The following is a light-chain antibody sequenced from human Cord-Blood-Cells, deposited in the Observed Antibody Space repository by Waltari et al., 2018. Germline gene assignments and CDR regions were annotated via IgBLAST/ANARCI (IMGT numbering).Light chain of an antibody. CDR2: DVS. V-gene: IGLV2-14*01. Sequence: QSALTQPASVSGSPGQSITISCTGTSSDVGGYNYVSWYQQHPGKAPKLMIYDVSNRHSWVSNRFSGSKSGNTASLTISGHQAEDEAGYYCSSYTSSSTLPYVFGTGTKVTVL. CDR3: SSYTSSSTLPYV. CDR1: SSDVGGYNY. J-gene: IGLJ1*01.